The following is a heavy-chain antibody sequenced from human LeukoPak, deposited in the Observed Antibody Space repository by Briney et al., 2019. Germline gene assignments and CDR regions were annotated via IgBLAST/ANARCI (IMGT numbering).Heavy chain of an antibody. CDR3: AREGTSGVGGVYPSSFDS. Sequence: SETLSLTCTVSGDSMSSFYWDWIRQPAGKGLQWIGRIYTSGVTNYNPSLKSRVTMSVDTSSNQFSLKLNSVTAADTAVYYCAREGTSGVGGVYPSSFDSWGPGPLSPSPQ. D-gene: IGHD3-3*01. CDR1: GDSMSSFY. CDR2: IYTSGVT. J-gene: IGHJ4*02. V-gene: IGHV4-4*07.